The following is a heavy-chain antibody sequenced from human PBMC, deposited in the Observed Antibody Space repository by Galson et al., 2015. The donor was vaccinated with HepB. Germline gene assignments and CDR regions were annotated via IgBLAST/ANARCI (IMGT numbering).Heavy chain of an antibody. Sequence: SVKVSCKASGYTFTGYYMHWVRQAPGQGLEWMGWINPNSGGTNYAQKFQGRVTMTRDTSISTAYMELSRLRSDDTAVYYCAALLDIVVVPAAGLRGPAPTFDIWGQGTMVTVSS. D-gene: IGHD2-2*03. J-gene: IGHJ3*02. CDR2: INPNSGGT. V-gene: IGHV1-2*02. CDR3: AALLDIVVVPAAGLRGPAPTFDI. CDR1: GYTFTGYY.